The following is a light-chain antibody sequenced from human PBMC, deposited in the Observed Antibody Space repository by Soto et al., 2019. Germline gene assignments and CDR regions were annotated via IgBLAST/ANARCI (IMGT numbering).Light chain of an antibody. V-gene: IGLV1-40*01. CDR1: GSNIGAGYD. J-gene: IGLJ3*02. CDR2: GNS. Sequence: QSVLPQPPSVSGAPGQRVTISCTGSGSNIGAGYDVHWYQQLPGTAPKLLIYGNSNRPSGVPDRFSGSKSGTSASLAITGLQAADEADYYCQSYDSSLSGSGVFGGGTTLTVL. CDR3: QSYDSSLSGSGV.